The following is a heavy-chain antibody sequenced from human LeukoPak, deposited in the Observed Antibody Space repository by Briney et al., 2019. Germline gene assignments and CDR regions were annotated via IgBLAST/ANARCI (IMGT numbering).Heavy chain of an antibody. CDR3: ARLTYYYDSSGFSGHFDY. D-gene: IGHD3-22*01. V-gene: IGHV4-39*01. CDR2: IYYSGST. CDR1: GGSISSSSYY. Sequence: PSETLSLTCTVSGGSISSSSYYWGWIRQPPGKGLEWIGSIYYSGSTYYNPSLKSRVTISVDTSKNQFSLKLSSVTAADTAVYYCARLTYYYDSSGFSGHFDYWGQGTLVTVSS. J-gene: IGHJ4*02.